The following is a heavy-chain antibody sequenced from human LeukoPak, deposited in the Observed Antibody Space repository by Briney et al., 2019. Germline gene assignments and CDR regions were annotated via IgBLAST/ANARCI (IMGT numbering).Heavy chain of an antibody. CDR3: ARAAPRVHYYYYMDV. CDR1: GGSISSGSYY. Sequence: SQTLSLTCTVSGGSISSGSYYWRWLRQPAGKGLEWLGRIYTSGSTNYNPSLKSRVTISVDTSKNQFSLKLSSVTAADTAVYYCARAAPRVHYYYYMDVWGKGTTVTVSS. CDR2: IYTSGST. V-gene: IGHV4-61*02. J-gene: IGHJ6*03.